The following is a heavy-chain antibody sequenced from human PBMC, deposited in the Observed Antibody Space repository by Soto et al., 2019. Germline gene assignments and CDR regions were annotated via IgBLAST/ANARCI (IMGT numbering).Heavy chain of an antibody. D-gene: IGHD6-13*01. CDR1: GGSISSGGYY. J-gene: IGHJ4*02. Sequence: SETLSLTCTVSGGSISSGGYYWSWIRQHPGKGLEWIGYIYYSGITYYNPSLKSRVTISVDTSKNQFSLKLSSVTAADTAVYYCARGKAAAGTVDPVYYFDYWGQGTLVTVSS. CDR3: ARGKAAAGTVDPVYYFDY. CDR2: IYYSGIT. V-gene: IGHV4-31*03.